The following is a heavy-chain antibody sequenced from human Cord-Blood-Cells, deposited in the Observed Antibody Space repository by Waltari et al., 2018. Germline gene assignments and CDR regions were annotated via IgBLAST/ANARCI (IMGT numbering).Heavy chain of an antibody. Sequence: EVQLVESGGGLVQPGGSLRLSCAASGFTFSSYAMHWVRQAPGKELEYVSAISSNGGSTYYANSVKGRFTISRDNSKNTLYLQMGSLRAEDMAVYYCARGSGSLHAFDIWGQGTMVTVSS. CDR2: ISSNGGST. CDR1: GFTFSSYA. CDR3: ARGSGSLHAFDI. J-gene: IGHJ3*02. D-gene: IGHD3-10*01. V-gene: IGHV3-64*01.